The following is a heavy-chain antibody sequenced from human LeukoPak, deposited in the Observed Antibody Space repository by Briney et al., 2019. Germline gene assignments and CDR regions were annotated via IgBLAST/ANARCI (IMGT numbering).Heavy chain of an antibody. CDR1: GGSISSYY. V-gene: IGHV4-59*08. J-gene: IGHJ4*02. CDR2: IYYSGST. CDR3: ARHVRSGTAMVEGADY. D-gene: IGHD5-18*01. Sequence: PSETLSLTCTVSGGSISSYYWSWIRQPPGKGLEWIGYIYYSGSTNYNPSLKSRVTISVDTSKNQFSLKLSSVTAADTAVYYCARHVRSGTAMVEGADYWGQGTLVTVSS.